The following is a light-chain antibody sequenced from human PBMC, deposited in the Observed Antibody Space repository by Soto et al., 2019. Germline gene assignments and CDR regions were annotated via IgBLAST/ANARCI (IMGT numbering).Light chain of an antibody. Sequence: EIVLPQSPSPLSLSPGQRSTLSCMASQSVSSGRLAWYQQTPGQAPRLLIYGASSRATGIPDRFSGSGSGTDFTLSICRLEPEDFAMYYCQQYGSSLFTFCGGAKVDI. V-gene: IGKV3-20*01. J-gene: IGKJ4*01. CDR3: QQYGSSLFT. CDR1: QSVSSGR. CDR2: GAS.